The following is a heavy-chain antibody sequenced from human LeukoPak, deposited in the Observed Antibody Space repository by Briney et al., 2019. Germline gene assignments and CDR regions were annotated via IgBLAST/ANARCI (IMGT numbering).Heavy chain of an antibody. V-gene: IGHV4-61*02. J-gene: IGHJ3*02. D-gene: IGHD5-12*01. CDR1: GGSISSGSYY. Sequence: SQTLSLTCTVSGGSISSGSYYWSWIRQPAGKGLEWIGRIYTSGSTNHNPSLKSRVTISVDTSKNQFSLKLSSVTAADTAVYYCARLRATAPAFDIWGQGTMVTVSS. CDR3: ARLRATAPAFDI. CDR2: IYTSGST.